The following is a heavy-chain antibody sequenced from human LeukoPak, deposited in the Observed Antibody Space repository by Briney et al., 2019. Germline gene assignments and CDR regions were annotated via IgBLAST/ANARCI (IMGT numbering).Heavy chain of an antibody. CDR2: IYYSGST. CDR1: GGSISSYY. CDR3: ARGCSGGSCYDY. D-gene: IGHD2-15*01. V-gene: IGHV4-59*01. Sequence: SETLPLTCTVSGGSISSYYWSWIRQPPGKGLEWIGYIYYSGSTNYNPSLKSRVTTSVDTSKNQFSLKLSSVTAADTAVYYCARGCSGGSCYDYWGQGTLVTVSS. J-gene: IGHJ4*02.